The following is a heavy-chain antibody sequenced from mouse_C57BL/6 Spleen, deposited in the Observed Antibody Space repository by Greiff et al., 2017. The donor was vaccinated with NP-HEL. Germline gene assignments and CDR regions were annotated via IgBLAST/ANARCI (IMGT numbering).Heavy chain of an antibody. V-gene: IGHV5-9-1*02. J-gene: IGHJ2*01. CDR1: GFTFSSYA. CDR2: ISSGGDYI. Sequence: EVQVVESGEGLVKPGGSLKLSCAASGFTFSSYAMSWVRQTPEKRLEWVAYISSGGDYIYYADTVKGRFTISRDNARNTLYLQMSSLKSEDTAMYYCTRDLGAGTDYFDYWGQGTTLTVSS. D-gene: IGHD4-1*01. CDR3: TRDLGAGTDYFDY.